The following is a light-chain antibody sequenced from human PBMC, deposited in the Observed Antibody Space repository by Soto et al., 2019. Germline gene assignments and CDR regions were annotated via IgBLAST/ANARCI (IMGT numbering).Light chain of an antibody. V-gene: IGKV3-15*01. CDR3: QQYNNWPLLT. CDR2: GAS. Sequence: EIVMTQSPATLSVSPGERATLSCRASQSVSSNLAWYQQKPGQAPRLLIYGASTRATGIPARFSGSGSGTEFTLTFNSLQSEDFAVYYCQQYNNWPLLTFGQGTKV. J-gene: IGKJ1*01. CDR1: QSVSSN.